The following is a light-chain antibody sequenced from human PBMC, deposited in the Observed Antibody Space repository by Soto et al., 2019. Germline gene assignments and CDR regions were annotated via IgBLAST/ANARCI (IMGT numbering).Light chain of an antibody. Sequence: DIVMTQSPDSRAVSLGERATINCKSSQSVLYSSNNKNYLAWYQQKPGQPPKLLIYWASTRESGVPDRFSGSGSGTDFTLTISSLQAEDVAVYYCQQYNSPPWTFGQGTKVEIK. V-gene: IGKV4-1*01. J-gene: IGKJ1*01. CDR3: QQYNSPPWT. CDR2: WAS. CDR1: QSVLYSSNNKNY.